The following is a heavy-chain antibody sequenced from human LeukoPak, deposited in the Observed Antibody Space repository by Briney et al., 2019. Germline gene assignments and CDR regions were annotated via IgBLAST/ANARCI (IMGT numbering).Heavy chain of an antibody. Sequence: SETLSLTCAVYGGSFSGYYWSWIRQPPGKGPEWIGEINHSGSTNYNPSLKSRVTISVDTSKNQFSLKLSSVTAADTAVYYCARRDILTGYYLDYWGQGTLVTVTS. CDR2: INHSGST. CDR1: GGSFSGYY. CDR3: ARRDILTGYYLDY. D-gene: IGHD3-9*01. V-gene: IGHV4-34*01. J-gene: IGHJ4*02.